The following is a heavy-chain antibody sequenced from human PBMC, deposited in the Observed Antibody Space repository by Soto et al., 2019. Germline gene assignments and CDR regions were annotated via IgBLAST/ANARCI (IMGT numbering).Heavy chain of an antibody. J-gene: IGHJ4*02. D-gene: IGHD3-10*01. CDR2: INAVSDDT. V-gene: IGHV1-3*01. CDR1: GYTFISHA. Sequence: ASVKVSCKASGYTFISHATHWVRQAPGQGLEWMGWINAVSDDTKYSEKFQGRVTISRDTSANTAYMDLSGLRTEDTAVYYCARDLHYGSENYKWGQGTQVTVSS. CDR3: ARDLHYGSENYK.